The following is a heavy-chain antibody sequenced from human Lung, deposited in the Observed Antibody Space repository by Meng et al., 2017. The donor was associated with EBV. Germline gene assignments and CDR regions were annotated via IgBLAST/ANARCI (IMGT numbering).Heavy chain of an antibody. CDR1: GGSISSSRHY. CDR3: ARHDGGYGDYFNH. V-gene: IGHV4-39*01. J-gene: IGHJ4*02. D-gene: IGHD5-12*01. Sequence: QPQLQEAGPGCGKPSETLSLTCTVSGGSISSSRHYWGWIRQPPGKGLEWIGSIYYSGSTYYNPSLRSRVTMSLDTSKNQFSLKLSSVTATDTAVYYCARHDGGYGDYFNHWGQGTLVTVSS. CDR2: IYYSGST.